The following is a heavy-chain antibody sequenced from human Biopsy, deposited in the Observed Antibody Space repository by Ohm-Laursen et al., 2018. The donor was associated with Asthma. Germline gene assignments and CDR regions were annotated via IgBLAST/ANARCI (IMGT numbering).Heavy chain of an antibody. CDR3: ARGDSSGWSHYYFDY. CDR1: GFTFSSYA. D-gene: IGHD6-19*01. CDR2: ISGSGGST. J-gene: IGHJ4*02. V-gene: IGHV3-23*01. Sequence: SLRLSCAALGFTFSSYAMSWVRQAPGKGLEWVSAISGSGGSTYYADSVRGRFTISRDFSKNTLHLQMHSLRVEDTAVYYCARGDSSGWSHYYFDYWGQGTLVTVSS.